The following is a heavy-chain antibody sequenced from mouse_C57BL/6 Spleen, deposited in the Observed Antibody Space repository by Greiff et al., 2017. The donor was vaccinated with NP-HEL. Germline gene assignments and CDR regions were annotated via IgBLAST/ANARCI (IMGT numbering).Heavy chain of an antibody. CDR2: INPGSDGT. D-gene: IGHD2-4*01. J-gene: IGHJ1*03. CDR1: GYAFPNYL. Sequence: QVQLQQSGAELVRPGTSVKVSCKASGYAFPNYLTEWVKQRPGQGLEWIGVINPGSDGTNYNEKFKGTATLTADNSSSTAYMQLSSLTSADSAVLFCSRAFDYDWGGGGWGTGNTGTGAS. V-gene: IGHV1-54*01. CDR3: SRAFDYDWGGGG.